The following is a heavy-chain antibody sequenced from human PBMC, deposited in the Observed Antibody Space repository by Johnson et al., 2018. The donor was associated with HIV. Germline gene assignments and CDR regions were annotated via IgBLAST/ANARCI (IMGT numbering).Heavy chain of an antibody. D-gene: IGHD6-13*01. Sequence: VLLLESGGGLVQPGGSLRLSCAASGFTFSDYWMSWVRQAPGKGLEWVANIQQDEREKYYVDSVTGRFTISQDNAKNSLYLQMNSLRAEDTAVYYCAREIAAAGVDTFDIWGQGTMVTVSS. J-gene: IGHJ3*02. CDR3: AREIAAAGVDTFDI. V-gene: IGHV3-7*05. CDR2: IQQDEREK. CDR1: GFTFSDYW.